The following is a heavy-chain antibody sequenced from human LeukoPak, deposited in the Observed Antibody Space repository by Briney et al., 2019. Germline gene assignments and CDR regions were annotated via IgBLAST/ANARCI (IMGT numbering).Heavy chain of an antibody. J-gene: IGHJ4*02. Sequence: PGGSLRLSCAASGFTFSDYYMSWIRQAPGKGLEWVSYISSSGSTIYYADSVKGRFTISRDNSKNTLYLQMNSLRAEDTAVYYCARAHLGYCSSTSCAVFDYWGQGTLVTVSS. CDR3: ARAHLGYCSSTSCAVFDY. CDR1: GFTFSDYY. D-gene: IGHD2-2*01. CDR2: ISSSGSTI. V-gene: IGHV3-11*04.